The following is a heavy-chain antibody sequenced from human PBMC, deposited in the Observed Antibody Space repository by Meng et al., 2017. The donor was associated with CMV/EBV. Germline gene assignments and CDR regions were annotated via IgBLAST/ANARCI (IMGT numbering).Heavy chain of an antibody. D-gene: IGHD4-11*01. CDR2: VTDSGGST. J-gene: IGHJ4*02. V-gene: IGHV3-23*01. CDR3: ARGAGPNDYRRS. CDR1: GFTFSSYA. Sequence: GESLKISCAASGFTFSSYAMNWVRQAPGKGLEWVSAVTDSGGSTYYADSVKGRFTISRDNSKNTLYLQMNSLRAEDSAVYYCARGAGPNDYRRSRGQGMLVTVSS.